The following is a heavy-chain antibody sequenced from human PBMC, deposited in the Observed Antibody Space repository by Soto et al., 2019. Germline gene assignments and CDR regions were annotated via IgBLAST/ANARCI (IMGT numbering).Heavy chain of an antibody. V-gene: IGHV1-3*01. CDR2: INAGNGNT. CDR3: ARAAAAGTGYYYYYYMDV. CDR1: GYTFTSYA. J-gene: IGHJ6*03. D-gene: IGHD6-13*01. Sequence: GASVKVSCKASGYTFTSYAMHWVRQAPGQRLEWMGWINAGNGNTKYSQKFQGRVTITRDTSASTAYMELSSLRSEDTAVYYCARAAAAGTGYYYYYYMDVWGKGTTVTVSS.